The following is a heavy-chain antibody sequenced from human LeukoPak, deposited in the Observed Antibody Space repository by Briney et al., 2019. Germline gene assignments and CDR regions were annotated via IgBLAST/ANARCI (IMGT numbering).Heavy chain of an antibody. J-gene: IGHJ3*01. CDR1: GFSFRSCW. D-gene: IGHD3-3*01. Sequence: PGGSLRLSCAASGFSFRSCWMHWVRQAPGKELVWVSRINGDGSTTNYADPVRGRFTISRDNAKNTLYLQMNSLRADDSAVYFCASLVGGYYPPVEAFDVWGQGTMVTVSS. CDR3: ASLVGGYYPPVEAFDV. CDR2: INGDGSTT. V-gene: IGHV3-74*01.